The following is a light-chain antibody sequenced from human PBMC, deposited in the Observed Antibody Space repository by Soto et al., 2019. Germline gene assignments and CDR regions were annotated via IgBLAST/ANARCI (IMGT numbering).Light chain of an antibody. CDR1: HNISSTY. Sequence: EIVLTQSPGTLSLSPGERATLSCRASHNISSTYLAWYQQKPGQAPRLLIYGASSRATGIPDRFSGSGSGTDFTLTISRLEPEDFAVYYCQQYGSSPPHTFGQGTKVEIK. CDR2: GAS. V-gene: IGKV3-20*01. J-gene: IGKJ2*01. CDR3: QQYGSSPPHT.